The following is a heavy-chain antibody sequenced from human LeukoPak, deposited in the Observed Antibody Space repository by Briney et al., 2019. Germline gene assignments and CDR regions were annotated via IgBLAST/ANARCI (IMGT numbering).Heavy chain of an antibody. CDR3: ARGYDILTGCYVDYYYYGMDV. CDR1: GDSVSSNSAA. Sequence: SQTLSLTCAISGDSVSSNSAAWNWIRQSPSRGLEWLGRTYYRSKWYNDYAVSVKSRITINPDTSKNQFPLQLNSVTPEDTAVYYCARGYDILTGCYVDYYYYGMDVWGKGTTVTVSS. CDR2: TYYRSKWYN. D-gene: IGHD3-9*01. V-gene: IGHV6-1*01. J-gene: IGHJ6*04.